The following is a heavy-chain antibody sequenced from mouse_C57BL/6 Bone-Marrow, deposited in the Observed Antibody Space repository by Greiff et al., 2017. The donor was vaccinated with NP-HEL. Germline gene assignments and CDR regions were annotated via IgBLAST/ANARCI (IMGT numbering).Heavy chain of an antibody. CDR1: GYAFTNYL. CDR2: INPGSGGT. D-gene: IGHD1-1*01. V-gene: IGHV1-54*01. CDR3: ARDYYGSGYRWYFDV. Sequence: VQLQQSGAELVRPGTSVKVSCKASGYAFTNYLIEWVKQRPGQGLEWIGVINPGSGGTNYNEKFKGKATLTADKSSSTAYMQLSSLTSEDSAVYFCARDYYGSGYRWYFDVWGTGTTVTVSS. J-gene: IGHJ1*03.